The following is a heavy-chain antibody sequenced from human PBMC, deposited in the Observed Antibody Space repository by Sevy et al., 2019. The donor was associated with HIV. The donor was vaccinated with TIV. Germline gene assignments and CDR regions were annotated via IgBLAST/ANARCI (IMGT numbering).Heavy chain of an antibody. Sequence: GGSLRLSCGASGFTFSTYWMSWVRQAPGKGLEWVAKINQDGSQKYYVDSVKGRFTISKDNAKNSLYLQMSSLRAEDTAVYYCAREFDGGPDYWGKGTLVTVAS. J-gene: IGHJ4*02. D-gene: IGHD3-9*01. CDR1: GFTFSTYW. V-gene: IGHV3-7*01. CDR2: INQDGSQK. CDR3: AREFDGGPDY.